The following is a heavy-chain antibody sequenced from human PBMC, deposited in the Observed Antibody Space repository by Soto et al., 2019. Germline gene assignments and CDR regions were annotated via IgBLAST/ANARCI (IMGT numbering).Heavy chain of an antibody. CDR1: GYTFTSYG. CDR3: ARDWFGIDY. Sequence: QVQLVQSGAEVMKPGASVKVSCKASGYTFTSYGISWVRQAPGQGLEWMGWINPYNGNTNYAQKLQGRVTMTTDTSTNTAYMELMRLISDDTAVYYCARDWFGIDYWGQGTLVTVSS. J-gene: IGHJ4*02. D-gene: IGHD3-16*01. CDR2: INPYNGNT. V-gene: IGHV1-18*01.